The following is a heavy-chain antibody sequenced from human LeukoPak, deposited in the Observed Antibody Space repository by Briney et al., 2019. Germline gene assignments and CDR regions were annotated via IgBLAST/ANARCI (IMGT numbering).Heavy chain of an antibody. CDR3: VRRAGGYSHPYDY. Sequence: PGGSLRLSCAASGFTFSNYWMHWVRQAPGKGLEWVSLIYSGGGTYYADSVRGRFTISRDDSKNTLYLQMNSLRAEDTAVYYCVRRAGGYSHPYDYWGQGTLVTVSS. CDR1: GFTFSNYW. D-gene: IGHD4-23*01. J-gene: IGHJ4*02. V-gene: IGHV3-53*01. CDR2: IYSGGGT.